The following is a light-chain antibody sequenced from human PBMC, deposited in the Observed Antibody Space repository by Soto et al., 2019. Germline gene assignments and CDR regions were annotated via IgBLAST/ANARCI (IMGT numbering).Light chain of an antibody. CDR2: WAS. Sequence: DIVMAQSPDSLSVSLGERATINCKSSQSVLYSSNNKNYLTWYQQKPGQPPKLLISWASTRESGVPDRFSGSGSGTDFTLTISSQQAEDVAVYYCQHYYSSPFTFGGGTKVEI. CDR3: QHYYSSPFT. CDR1: QSVLYSSNNKNY. J-gene: IGKJ4*01. V-gene: IGKV4-1*01.